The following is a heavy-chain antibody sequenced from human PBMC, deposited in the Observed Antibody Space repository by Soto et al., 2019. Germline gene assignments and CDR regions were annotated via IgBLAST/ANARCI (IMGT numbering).Heavy chain of an antibody. V-gene: IGHV3-23*01. CDR3: AKDSQYSGYDYYYGMDV. D-gene: IGHD5-12*01. Sequence: GGSLRLSCAASGFTFSSYAMSWVRQAPGKWLEWVSAISGSGGSTYYADSVKGRFTISRDNSKNTLYLQMNSLRAEDTAVYYCAKDSQYSGYDYYYGMDVWGQGTTVTV. CDR2: ISGSGGST. J-gene: IGHJ6*02. CDR1: GFTFSSYA.